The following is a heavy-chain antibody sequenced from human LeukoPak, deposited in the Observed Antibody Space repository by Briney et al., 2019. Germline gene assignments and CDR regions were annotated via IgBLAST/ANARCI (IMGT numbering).Heavy chain of an antibody. D-gene: IGHD2-15*01. Sequence: PGGSLRLSCAASGFTFSSYAMSWVRQAPGKGLEWVSAISGSGGSTYYADSVKGRFTISRDNSKDTLYLQMNGLRAEDTAVYFCVRDYCSGGSCYESKWFDPWGQGTLVTVSS. V-gene: IGHV3-23*01. CDR3: VRDYCSGGSCYESKWFDP. CDR2: ISGSGGST. J-gene: IGHJ5*02. CDR1: GFTFSSYA.